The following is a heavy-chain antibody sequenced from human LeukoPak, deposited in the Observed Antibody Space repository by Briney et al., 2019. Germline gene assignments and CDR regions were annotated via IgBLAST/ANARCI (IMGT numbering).Heavy chain of an antibody. CDR2: IILPLDIT. CDR3: ARNGGTTSNPSHDDFDI. D-gene: IGHD4-11*01. Sequence: GASVKVSCKASGDTFSSSAISWVRQAPGQGLEWMGKIILPLDITNYAQQFQGGVTITTDKSTDTVFLELSSLRSQDTAVYYCARNGGTTSNPSHDDFDIWGQGTMVTVSS. J-gene: IGHJ3*02. CDR1: GDTFSSSA. V-gene: IGHV1-69*04.